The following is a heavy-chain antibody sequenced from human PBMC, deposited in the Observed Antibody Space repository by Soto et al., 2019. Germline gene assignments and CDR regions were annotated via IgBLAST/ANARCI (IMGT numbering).Heavy chain of an antibody. CDR3: ARDFPTIAARPLPFDY. Sequence: GGSLRLSCAASGFTFSSYSMNWVRQAPGKGLEWVSSISSSSSYIYYADSVKGRFTIFRDNAKNSLYLQMNSLRVEDTVVFFCARDFPTIAARPLPFDYWGQGTLVTVSS. CDR2: ISSSSSYI. D-gene: IGHD6-6*01. V-gene: IGHV3-21*01. J-gene: IGHJ4*02. CDR1: GFTFSSYS.